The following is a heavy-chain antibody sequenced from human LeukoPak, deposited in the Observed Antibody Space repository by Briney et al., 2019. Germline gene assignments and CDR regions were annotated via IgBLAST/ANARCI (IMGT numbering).Heavy chain of an antibody. D-gene: IGHD2-15*01. J-gene: IGHJ4*02. CDR1: GFTFSSYA. V-gene: IGHV3-23*01. Sequence: GGSLRLSCAASGFTFSSYAMSWVRQAPGKGLEWVSPISHSAYTTYYADSVKGRITISRDNSKNTLYLQMNSLRADDTAVYYCAKIMALYCSGGSCNEIDYWGQGTPVTVSS. CDR2: ISHSAYTT. CDR3: AKIMALYCSGGSCNEIDY.